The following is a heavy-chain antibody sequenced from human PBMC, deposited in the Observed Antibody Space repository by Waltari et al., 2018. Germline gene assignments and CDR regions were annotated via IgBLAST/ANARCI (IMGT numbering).Heavy chain of an antibody. J-gene: IGHJ4*02. Sequence: EVQLFEFGGGFVQPGGFLELPCSAPGITFCRLAISLGRQAPGKGLEWVSAISGSGGSTYYADSVKGRFTISRDNSKNTLYLQMNSLRAEDTAVYYCAKDSSAYYFDYWGQGTLVTVSS. CDR1: GITFCRLA. D-gene: IGHD3-22*01. CDR2: ISGSGGST. CDR3: AKDSSAYYFDY. V-gene: IGHV3-23*01.